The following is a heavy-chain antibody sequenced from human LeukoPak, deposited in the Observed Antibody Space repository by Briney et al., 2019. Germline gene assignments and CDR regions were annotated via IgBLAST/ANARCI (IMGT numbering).Heavy chain of an antibody. CDR1: IGSISSRSDY. Sequence: SVTVSLLCSVSIGSISSRSDYWGWIRRPPGKGVERNGSIYYSERPYYRPSLKSRVTISVYTSKNQFSLKLNSVTAADAAVYYCARISSSNWYNERGAFDVWGQGTMVTVSS. CDR2: IYYSERP. CDR3: ARISSSNWYNERGAFDV. D-gene: IGHD6-13*01. V-gene: IGHV4-39*07. J-gene: IGHJ3*01.